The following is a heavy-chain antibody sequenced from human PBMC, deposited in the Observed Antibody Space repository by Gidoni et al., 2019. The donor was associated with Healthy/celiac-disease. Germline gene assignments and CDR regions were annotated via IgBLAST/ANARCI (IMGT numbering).Heavy chain of an antibody. CDR1: GYTFTSYG. CDR2: ISAYNGNT. Sequence: QVQLVQSGAEVKKPGASVKVSCKASGYTFTSYGISWVRQAPGQGLEWMGWISAYNGNTNYAQKLQGRGTMTTDTSTSTAYMELRSLRSDDTAVYYCARDLVVQQLATNSFDIWGQGTMVTVSS. CDR3: ARDLVVQQLATNSFDI. J-gene: IGHJ3*02. V-gene: IGHV1-18*01. D-gene: IGHD6-13*01.